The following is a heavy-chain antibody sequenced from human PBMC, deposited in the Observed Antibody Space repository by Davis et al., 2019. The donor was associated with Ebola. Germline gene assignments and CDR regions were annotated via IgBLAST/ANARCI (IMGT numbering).Heavy chain of an antibody. CDR1: GFTFSDYY. CDR3: ARARRYSSSGADY. V-gene: IGHV3-11*01. CDR2: ISSTGLTV. J-gene: IGHJ4*02. Sequence: PGGSLRLSCAASGFTFSDYYMSWIRQAPGKGLEWLSCISSTGLTVTYADSVKGRFTISRDTNSLYLQLNSLSAEDTAIYYCARARRYSSSGADYWGQGTLVTVSS. D-gene: IGHD6-6*01.